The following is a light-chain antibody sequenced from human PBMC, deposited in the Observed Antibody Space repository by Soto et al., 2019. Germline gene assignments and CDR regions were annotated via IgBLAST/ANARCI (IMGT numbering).Light chain of an antibody. CDR3: AAWDDSLSGPDVV. CDR1: SSNIGSNY. J-gene: IGLJ2*01. CDR2: RNN. Sequence: QSVLTQPPSASGTPGQRVTISCSGSSSNIGSNYVYWYQQLPGTAPKLLIYRNNQRLSGVPDRFSGSKSGTSASLAISGLRSEDEADYYCAAWDDSLSGPDVVFGGGTKLTVL. V-gene: IGLV1-47*01.